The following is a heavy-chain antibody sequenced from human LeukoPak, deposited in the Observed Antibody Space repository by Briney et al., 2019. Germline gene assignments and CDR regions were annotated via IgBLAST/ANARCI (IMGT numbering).Heavy chain of an antibody. V-gene: IGHV3-48*03. J-gene: IGHJ4*02. Sequence: PGGSLRLSCAASGFTFSSYEMNWVRQAPGKGLEWVSYISSSGSTIYYADSVKGRFTISRDNAKNSLYLQMNSLRAEDTAVYYCARGALYGDYYFDYWGQGTLVTVSS. D-gene: IGHD4-17*01. CDR3: ARGALYGDYYFDY. CDR1: GFTFSSYE. CDR2: ISSSGSTI.